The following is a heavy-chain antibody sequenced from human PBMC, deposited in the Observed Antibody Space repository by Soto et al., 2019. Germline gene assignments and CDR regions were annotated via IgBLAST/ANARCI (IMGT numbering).Heavy chain of an antibody. V-gene: IGHV4-38-2*02. CDR2: IYHSGST. D-gene: IGHD3-9*01. CDR3: ARDHPGYFDWLIFAPGFDP. CDR1: GYSISSGYY. J-gene: IGHJ5*02. Sequence: SETLSLTCAVSGYSISSGYYWGWIRQPPGKGLEWIGSIYHSGSTYYNPSLKSRVTISVDTSKNQFSLKLSSVTAADTAVYYCARDHPGYFDWLIFAPGFDPWGQGTLVTVSS.